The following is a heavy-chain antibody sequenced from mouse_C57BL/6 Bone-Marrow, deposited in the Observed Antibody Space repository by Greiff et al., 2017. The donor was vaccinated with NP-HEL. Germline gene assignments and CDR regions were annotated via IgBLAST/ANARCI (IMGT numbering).Heavy chain of an antibody. CDR1: GFSLTSYG. CDR3: AKKGTFWDSNYLYYYAMDY. D-gene: IGHD2-5*01. Sequence: VNLVESGPGLVAPSQSLSITCTVSGFSLTSYGVSWVRQPPGKGLEWLGVIWGDGSTNYHSALISRLSISKDNSKSQVFLKLNSLQTDDTATYYCAKKGTFWDSNYLYYYAMDYWGQGTSVTVSS. CDR2: IWGDGST. J-gene: IGHJ4*01. V-gene: IGHV2-3*01.